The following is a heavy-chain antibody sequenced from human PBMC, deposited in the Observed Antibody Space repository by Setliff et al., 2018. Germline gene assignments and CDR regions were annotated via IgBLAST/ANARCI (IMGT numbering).Heavy chain of an antibody. CDR1: ASTFSNYW. D-gene: IGHD2-2*01. V-gene: IGHV5-51*01. CDR2: IYPDGSDT. Sequence: GESLKISCKDSASTFSNYWIVWVRQMPGKGLEWMGMIYPDGSDTKYHPSFQGQVTISADKSISTAYLQWSSLKASDTAMYYCARALYPSSFIGHNWFDPWGQGTLVTVSS. CDR3: ARALYPSSFIGHNWFDP. J-gene: IGHJ5*02.